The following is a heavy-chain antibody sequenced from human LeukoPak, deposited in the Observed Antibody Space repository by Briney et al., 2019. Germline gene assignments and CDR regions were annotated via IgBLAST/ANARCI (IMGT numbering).Heavy chain of an antibody. Sequence: SQTLSLTCTVSGGSISSGGYYWSWIRQHPGKGLEWIGYIYYSGSTYYNPSLKSRVTISVDTSKNQFSLKLSSVTAADTAVCYCARAYYDFWSGYFYYYGMDVWGQGTTVTVSS. D-gene: IGHD3-3*01. CDR3: ARAYYDFWSGYFYYYGMDV. CDR1: GGSISSGGYY. J-gene: IGHJ6*02. CDR2: IYYSGST. V-gene: IGHV4-31*03.